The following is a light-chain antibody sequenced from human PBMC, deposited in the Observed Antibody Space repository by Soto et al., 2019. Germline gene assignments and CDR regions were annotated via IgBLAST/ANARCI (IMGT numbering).Light chain of an antibody. V-gene: IGLV1-40*01. Sequence: QSVLTQPPSVSGAPGQRVTISCTGSSSNIGAGYDVHWYQQLPGTAPKLLIYGNSNRPSGVPDRFSGSKSGTSASLAITGLQAEDEADYYCQSYDSSLSGYDFGTGTKLTVL. CDR3: QSYDSSLSGYD. CDR2: GNS. J-gene: IGLJ1*01. CDR1: SSNIGAGYD.